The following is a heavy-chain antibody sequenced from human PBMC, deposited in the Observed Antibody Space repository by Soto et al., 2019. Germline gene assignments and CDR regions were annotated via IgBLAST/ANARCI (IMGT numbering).Heavy chain of an antibody. D-gene: IGHD6-13*01. CDR3: ARDLRIAAAGTPHDAFDI. Sequence: ASVKVSCKASGYTFTSYGISWVRQAPGQGLEWMGWISAYNGNTNYAQKLQGRVTMTTDTSTSAAYMELRSLRSDDTAVYYCARDLRIAAAGTPHDAFDIWGQGTRVTVSS. CDR1: GYTFTSYG. CDR2: ISAYNGNT. J-gene: IGHJ3*02. V-gene: IGHV1-18*01.